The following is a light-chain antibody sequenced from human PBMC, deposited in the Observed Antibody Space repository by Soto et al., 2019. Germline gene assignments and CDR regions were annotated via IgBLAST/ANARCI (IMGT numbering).Light chain of an antibody. Sequence: QSALTQPASVSGSPGQSITISCTGTSSGVGGYNYVSWYLHHPGQAPKLMIYEVDTRPSGVSDRFSGSKSGNTASLTISGLQAEDEADYYCSSYTSSSTSFVFGSGTKVTVL. CDR1: SSGVGGYNY. CDR3: SSYTSSSTSFV. J-gene: IGLJ1*01. CDR2: EVD. V-gene: IGLV2-14*01.